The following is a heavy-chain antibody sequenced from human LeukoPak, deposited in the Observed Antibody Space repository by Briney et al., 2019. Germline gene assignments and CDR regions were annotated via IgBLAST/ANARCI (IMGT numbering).Heavy chain of an antibody. J-gene: IGHJ5*02. CDR2: INPNSGGT. V-gene: IGHV1-2*02. CDR3: ARAPWERGASWFDP. CDR1: GYTFTDYY. Sequence: ASVKVSCKASGYTFTDYYMHWVRQAPGQGLEWMGWINPNSGGTYYAQKFQGRVTMTRDASITTAYMDLNRLRSDDTAVYYCARAPWERGASWFDPWGQGTLVTVSS. D-gene: IGHD1-26*01.